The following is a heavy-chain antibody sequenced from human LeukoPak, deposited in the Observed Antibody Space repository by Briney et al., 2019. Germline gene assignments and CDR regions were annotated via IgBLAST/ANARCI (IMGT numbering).Heavy chain of an antibody. J-gene: IGHJ4*02. CDR1: GFNFGDYA. CDR3: AKVGPVSSYGFGFFNY. Sequence: GGSLRLSCAASGFNFGDYAMHWVRQAPGKGLEWVSGVSYNSASINYADSVKGRFTISRDNGKNSLYLQMDRLTVEDTALYYCAKVGPVSSYGFGFFNYWGQGTMVTVSS. V-gene: IGHV3-9*01. CDR2: VSYNSASI. D-gene: IGHD3-16*02.